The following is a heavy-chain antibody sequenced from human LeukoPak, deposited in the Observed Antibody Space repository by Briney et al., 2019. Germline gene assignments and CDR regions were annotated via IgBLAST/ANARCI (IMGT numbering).Heavy chain of an antibody. CDR2: ITWNSGTI. V-gene: IGHV3-9*01. J-gene: IGHJ4*02. D-gene: IGHD3-10*01. CDR3: ARGYYAASVRFDY. CDR1: GFTFYDYA. Sequence: PGRSLRLSCAASGFTFYDYAMHWVRQAPGKGLEWVSGITWNSGTIGYADSVKGRFTTSRGNAKNSLYLQMNSLRAEDTALYYCARGYYAASVRFDYWGRGTLVTVSS.